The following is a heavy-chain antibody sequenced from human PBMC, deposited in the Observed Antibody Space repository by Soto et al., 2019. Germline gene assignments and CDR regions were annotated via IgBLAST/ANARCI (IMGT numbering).Heavy chain of an antibody. J-gene: IGHJ6*02. Sequence: GGSLRLSCAASGFTFSSYGMHWVRQAPGKGLEWVAVISYDGSNKHYADSVKGRFTISRDNSKNTLYLQMNSLRAEDTAVYYCAKDYGSGWYYYYYGMDVWGQGTTVTVSS. D-gene: IGHD6-19*01. V-gene: IGHV3-30*18. CDR3: AKDYGSGWYYYYYGMDV. CDR1: GFTFSSYG. CDR2: ISYDGSNK.